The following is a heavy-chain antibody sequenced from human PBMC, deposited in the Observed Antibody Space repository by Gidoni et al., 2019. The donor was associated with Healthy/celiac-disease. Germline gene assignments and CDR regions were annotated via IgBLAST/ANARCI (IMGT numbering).Heavy chain of an antibody. V-gene: IGHV3-21*01. D-gene: IGHD3-3*01. J-gene: IGHJ6*03. CDR3: ARDGGRFLEWLGRNYYYYYYMDV. CDR1: GFTFSSYS. Sequence: EVQLVESGGGLVKPGGSLRLSCAASGFTFSSYSMNWVRQAPGKGLEWVSSISSSSSYIYYADSVKGRFTISRDNAKNSLYLQMNSLRAEDTAVYYCARDGGRFLEWLGRNYYYYYYMDVWGKGTTVTVSS. CDR2: ISSSSSYI.